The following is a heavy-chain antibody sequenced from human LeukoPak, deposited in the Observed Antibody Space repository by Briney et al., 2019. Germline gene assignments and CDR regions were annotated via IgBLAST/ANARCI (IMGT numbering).Heavy chain of an antibody. D-gene: IGHD3-22*01. CDR3: ARDASFQDSSDYRFDY. CDR1: GFTFSSYG. Sequence: GGSLRLSCAASGFTFSSYGMHWVRQAPGKGLEWVAFIRYDGSNKYYADSVKGRFTISRDNAKNSLYLQMNSLRAEDTAVYYCARDASFQDSSDYRFDYWGQGTLVTVSS. J-gene: IGHJ4*02. CDR2: IRYDGSNK. V-gene: IGHV3-30*02.